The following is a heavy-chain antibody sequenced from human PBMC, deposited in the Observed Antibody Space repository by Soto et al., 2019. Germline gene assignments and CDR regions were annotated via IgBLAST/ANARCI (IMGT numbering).Heavy chain of an antibody. J-gene: IGHJ6*02. Sequence: QVQLVQSGADVKKPGSSVKVSCKASGGTFSSYAISWVRQAPGQGLEWMGGIIPIFGTTNYARRLQGRVTITADKSTSTAYMELRSLRSEDTAVYYCARGTRSGSYYYYGLDVWGQGTTVTVSS. D-gene: IGHD1-26*01. V-gene: IGHV1-69*06. CDR2: IIPIFGTT. CDR3: ARGTRSGSYYYYGLDV. CDR1: GGTFSSYA.